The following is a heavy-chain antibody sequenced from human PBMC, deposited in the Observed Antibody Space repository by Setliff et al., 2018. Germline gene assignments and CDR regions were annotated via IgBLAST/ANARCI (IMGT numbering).Heavy chain of an antibody. D-gene: IGHD5-18*01. CDR2: IYHSGST. J-gene: IGHJ5*02. CDR3: ASSRGQLRYSYGPNWFDP. Sequence: ASETLSLTCTVSGGSISSSSYYWGWIRQPPGKRLEWIGSIYHSGSTYYNPSLKSRVTISVDTSKNQFSLKLSSMTAADTAVYYCASSRGQLRYSYGPNWFDPWGQGTLVTVSS. V-gene: IGHV4-39*07. CDR1: GGSISSSSYY.